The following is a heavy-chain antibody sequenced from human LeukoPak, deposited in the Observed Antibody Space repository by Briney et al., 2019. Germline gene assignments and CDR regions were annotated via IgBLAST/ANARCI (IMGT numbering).Heavy chain of an antibody. CDR1: GGSISSSHYY. CDR3: ARHLYYGSNLRLFDP. D-gene: IGHD3-22*01. CDR2: IYNSGST. Sequence: PSETLSLTCTVSGGSISSSHYYWDWVRQPPGKGLEWIGNIYNSGSTYYNPSLKRRVTISIDTSKNQFSLKLSSVTAADTAMYYCARHLYYGSNLRLFDPWGQGTLVTVSS. J-gene: IGHJ5*02. V-gene: IGHV4-39*07.